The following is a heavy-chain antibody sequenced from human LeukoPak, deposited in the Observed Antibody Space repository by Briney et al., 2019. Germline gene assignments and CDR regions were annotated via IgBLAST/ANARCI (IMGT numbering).Heavy chain of an antibody. D-gene: IGHD2-8*01. V-gene: IGHV4-59*08. CDR1: TRSISNYY. CDR2: IYSTGST. J-gene: IGHJ4*02. CDR3: ARHRPEVSYPLYS. Sequence: SETLSLTCTVSTRSISNYYWSWLRQPPGKGLEWIGHIYSTGSTTYSPSLKSRVIMSADTSKNQFSLKVTSVTAADTAVYYFARHRPEVSYPLYSWGQGALVTVSS.